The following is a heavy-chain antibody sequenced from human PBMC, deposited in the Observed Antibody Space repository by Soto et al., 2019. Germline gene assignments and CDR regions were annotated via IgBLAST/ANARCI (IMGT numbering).Heavy chain of an antibody. J-gene: IGHJ6*02. CDR3: ARDLVRGSSSPYYGRDV. CDR2: ISYDGSNK. V-gene: IGHV3-30-3*01. D-gene: IGHD6-6*01. CDR1: EFTFSSYS. Sequence: PGGSLRFSCAAPEFTFSSYSMHLVGPAPGKGLECVSVISYDGSNKYYADSVKGRFTISRDNSRNSLYLQMNSLRDENTAVYYCARDLVRGSSSPYYGRDVWGQGTTVTVS.